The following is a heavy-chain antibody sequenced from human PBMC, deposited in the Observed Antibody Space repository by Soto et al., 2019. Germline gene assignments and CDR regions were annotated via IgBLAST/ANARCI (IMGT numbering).Heavy chain of an antibody. CDR1: GGSISSYY. D-gene: IGHD6-6*01. CDR2: IYYSGST. J-gene: IGHJ6*03. CDR3: ARVPPRSSSWDFTYYYYYYMDV. Sequence: PSETLSLTCTVSGGSISSYYWSWIRQPPGKGLEWIGYIYYSGSTNYNPSLKSRVTISVDTSKNQFSLKLSSVTAADTAVYYCARVPPRSSSWDFTYYYYYYMDVWGKGTTVTVSS. V-gene: IGHV4-59*01.